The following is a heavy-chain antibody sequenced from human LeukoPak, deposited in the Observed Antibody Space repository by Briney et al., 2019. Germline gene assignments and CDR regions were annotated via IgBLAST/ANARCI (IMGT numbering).Heavy chain of an antibody. CDR1: GQSITSFR. Sequence: SETPSLTCSVSGQSITSFRWSWIRQSAAKGLEWMGRIDEDGSTTYNPSLSGRVSVSADTSNNQVSLKLKFVTAADTAVYFCARGYQSTTYGHFDSWGRGIQVTVSS. D-gene: IGHD2/OR15-2a*01. V-gene: IGHV4-4*07. J-gene: IGHJ5*01. CDR3: ARGYQSTTYGHFDS. CDR2: IDEDGST.